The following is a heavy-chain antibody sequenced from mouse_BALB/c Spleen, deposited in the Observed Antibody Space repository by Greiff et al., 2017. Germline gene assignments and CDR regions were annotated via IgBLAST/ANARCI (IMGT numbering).Heavy chain of an antibody. CDR2: INPSNGGT. Sequence: VQLKQSGAELVKPGASVKLSCKASGYTFTSYYMYWVKQSPGHGLEWIGEINPSNGGTNFNDKFKSKATLTVDKSSSTSYMQLSSLTSEDSAVYYGTRSGYRSGYYAMDEGGQGTAGTVAS. J-gene: IGHJ4*01. CDR1: GYTFTSYY. V-gene: IGHV1S81*02. D-gene: IGHD2-14*01. CDR3: TRSGYRSGYYAMDE.